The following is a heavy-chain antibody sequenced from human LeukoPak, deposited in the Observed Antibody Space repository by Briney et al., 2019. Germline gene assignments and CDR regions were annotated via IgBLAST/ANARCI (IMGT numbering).Heavy chain of an antibody. V-gene: IGHV1-69*13. D-gene: IGHD1-26*01. CDR1: GGTFSSYA. J-gene: IGHJ6*02. CDR3: ARGPYSGSYDYPYGMDV. Sequence: ASVKVSCKASGGTFSSYAISWARQAPGQGLEWMGGIIPIFGTANYAQKFQGRVTITADEPTSTAYMELSSLRSEDTAVYYCARGPYSGSYDYPYGMDVWGQGTTVTVSS. CDR2: IIPIFGTA.